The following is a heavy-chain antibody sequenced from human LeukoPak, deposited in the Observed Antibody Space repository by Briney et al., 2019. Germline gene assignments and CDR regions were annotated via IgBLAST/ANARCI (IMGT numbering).Heavy chain of an antibody. V-gene: IGHV3-48*01. D-gene: IGHD6-6*01. CDR2: ISSSSSTI. Sequence: GGSLRLSCAASGFTFSSYSMNWVRQAPGKGLEWVSYISSSSSTIYYADSVKGRFTISRDNAKNSLYLQMNSLRAEDTAVYYCARDMAGYSSSSFDYWGQGTLVTVSS. CDR3: ARDMAGYSSSSFDY. J-gene: IGHJ4*02. CDR1: GFTFSSYS.